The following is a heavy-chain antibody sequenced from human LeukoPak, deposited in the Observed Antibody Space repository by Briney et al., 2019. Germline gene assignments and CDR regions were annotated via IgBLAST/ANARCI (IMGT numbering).Heavy chain of an antibody. CDR3: ARSLGSEGYFDY. D-gene: IGHD1-26*01. V-gene: IGHV3-48*04. CDR2: ISSSSSTI. CDR1: GFTFSRYR. J-gene: IGHJ4*02. Sequence: GGFLRLSCAASGFTFSRYRMNWVRQAPGRGLELVSYISSSSSTIYYADSVKGRFTISRDNAKNSLYLQINSLRAEDTAVYYCARSLGSEGYFDYWGQGTLVTVSS.